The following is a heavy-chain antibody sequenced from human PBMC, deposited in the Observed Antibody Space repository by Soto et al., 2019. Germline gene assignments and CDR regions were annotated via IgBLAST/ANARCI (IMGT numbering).Heavy chain of an antibody. Sequence: EVQLLESGGGLVQPGGSLRLSCAASGFTFSSYAMTWVRQAPGKGLEWVSTLSGDGGRTYYADSVEGRFAISRDTSTNTLYLQMNSLRGEDTAVYYCARGANGYYYFDYWGQGTLVTVSS. V-gene: IGHV3-23*01. CDR1: GFTFSSYA. CDR3: ARGANGYYYFDY. CDR2: LSGDGGRT. D-gene: IGHD5-18*01. J-gene: IGHJ4*02.